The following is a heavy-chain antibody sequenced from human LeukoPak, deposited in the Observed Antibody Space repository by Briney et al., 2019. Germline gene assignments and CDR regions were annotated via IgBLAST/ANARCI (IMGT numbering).Heavy chain of an antibody. J-gene: IGHJ3*02. Sequence: GGSLRLSCAASGFTFSSYGMHWVRQAPGKGLEWVAVIWYDGSNKYYADSVKGRFTISRDNSKNTLYLQMNILRAEDTAVYYCARSNDAFDIWGQGTMVTVSS. CDR2: IWYDGSNK. CDR3: ARSNDAFDI. V-gene: IGHV3-33*01. CDR1: GFTFSSYG.